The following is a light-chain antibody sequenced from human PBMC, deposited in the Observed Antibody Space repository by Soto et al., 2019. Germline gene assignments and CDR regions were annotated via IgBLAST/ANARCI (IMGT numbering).Light chain of an antibody. CDR1: QSVSSH. Sequence: EIVMTQSPATLSVSPGERATLSCRASQSVSSHLAWYQQKPGQAPRLLMFDASTRATGLPARLSGSGSGTEFTLTISSLQSEDLGVYYCHQYHDWPQTFGQGTKVEIK. CDR3: HQYHDWPQT. CDR2: DAS. V-gene: IGKV3-15*01. J-gene: IGKJ1*01.